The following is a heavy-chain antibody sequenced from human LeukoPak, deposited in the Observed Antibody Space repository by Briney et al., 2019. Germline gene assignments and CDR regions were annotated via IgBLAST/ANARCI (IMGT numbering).Heavy chain of an antibody. V-gene: IGHV4-34*01. J-gene: IGHJ4*02. CDR3: ARTIDSSGYYFDY. D-gene: IGHD3-22*01. CDR1: GGSFSGYY. CDR2: INHSGST. Sequence: SETLSLACAVYGGSFSGYYWSWIRQPPGKGLEWIGEINHSGSTNYNPSLKSRVTISVDTSKNQFSLKLSSVTAADTAVYYCARTIDSSGYYFDYWGQGTLVTVSS.